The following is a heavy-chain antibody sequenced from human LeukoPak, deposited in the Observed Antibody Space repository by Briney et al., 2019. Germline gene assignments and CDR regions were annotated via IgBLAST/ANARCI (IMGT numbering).Heavy chain of an antibody. CDR3: ARDGNFDH. D-gene: IGHD1-26*01. J-gene: IGHJ4*02. Sequence: GASVKVSCKASGGIFSSYAISWVRQAPGQGLEWMGWINPNSGDTSFAQKFQGRVTMTGDTSISTTYMELIRLTSDDTAVYYCARDGNFDHWGQGTLVTVSS. CDR2: INPNSGDT. V-gene: IGHV1-2*02. CDR1: GGIFSSYA.